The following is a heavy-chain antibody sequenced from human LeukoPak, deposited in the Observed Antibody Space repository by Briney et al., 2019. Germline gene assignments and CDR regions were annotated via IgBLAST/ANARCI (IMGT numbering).Heavy chain of an antibody. Sequence: ASVKVSCKASGCTFTFYYMHWVRQAPGQGLEWMGIINPSGGNTSYAQKFQGRVTMTRDMSTSTVYMELSSLGSEDTAVYYCARGSSQDDTSGYYYVDGSDGPDYWGQGTLVTVSS. CDR1: GCTFTFYY. CDR2: INPSGGNT. J-gene: IGHJ4*02. V-gene: IGHV1-46*01. D-gene: IGHD3-22*01. CDR3: ARGSSQDDTSGYYYVDGSDGPDY.